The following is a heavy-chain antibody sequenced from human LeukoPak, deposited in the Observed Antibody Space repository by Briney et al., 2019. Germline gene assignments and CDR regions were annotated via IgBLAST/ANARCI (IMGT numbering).Heavy chain of an antibody. CDR1: GYSISSGYY. V-gene: IGHV4-38-2*01. J-gene: IGHJ4*02. Sequence: SETLSLTCAVSGYSISSGYYWGWIRQPPGKGLEWIGSIYHSGSTYYNPSLKSRVTISVDTSKNQFSLKLSSVTAADTAVYYCARWSITIFGTVVRYFDYWGQATLVTVSS. CDR3: ARWSITIFGTVVRYFDY. CDR2: IYHSGST. D-gene: IGHD3-3*01.